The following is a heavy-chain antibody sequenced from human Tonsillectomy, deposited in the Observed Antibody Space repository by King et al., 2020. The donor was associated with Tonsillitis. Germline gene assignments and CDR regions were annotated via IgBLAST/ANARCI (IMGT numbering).Heavy chain of an antibody. D-gene: IGHD3-3*01. J-gene: IGHJ3*02. CDR3: AKNGVSPDAAFDI. CDR1: GFTFSRYA. Sequence: VQLVESGGGLVQPGGSLRLSCAASGFTFSRYAMTWVRQAPGKGLEWVSSINDNSGRTYYTDSVKGRFTISRDNSKNTLYLQMNRRSAEDTAVYYCAKNGVSPDAAFDIWGQGTIVTVS. CDR2: INDNSGRT. V-gene: IGHV3-23*04.